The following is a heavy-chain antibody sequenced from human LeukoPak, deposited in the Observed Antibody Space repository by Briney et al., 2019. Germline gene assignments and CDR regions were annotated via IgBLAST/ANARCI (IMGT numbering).Heavy chain of an antibody. CDR3: ARDYPNYYFDY. CDR1: GFTFSIYA. D-gene: IGHD1-1*01. CDR2: ISYDGSNQ. V-gene: IGHV3-30-3*01. Sequence: GGSLRLSCAASGFTFSIYAMHWVRQAPGKGLEWVAFISYDGSNQYYADSVKGRFSISRDNSKNTLYVQMNSLRAEDTAVYYCARDYPNYYFDYWGQGALVIVSS. J-gene: IGHJ4*02.